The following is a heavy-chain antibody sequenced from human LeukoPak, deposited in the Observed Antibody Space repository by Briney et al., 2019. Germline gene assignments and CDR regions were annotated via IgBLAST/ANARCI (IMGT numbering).Heavy chain of an antibody. V-gene: IGHV3-11*01. Sequence: GGSLRLSCAASGFTFSDYYMSWIRQAPGKGLEWVSYISSSGSTIYYADSVKGRFTISRDNAKNSLYLQMNSLRAEDTAVYYCAREIRDGYNSDFDYWGQGTLVTASS. D-gene: IGHD5-24*01. CDR1: GFTFSDYY. J-gene: IGHJ4*02. CDR3: AREIRDGYNSDFDY. CDR2: ISSSGSTI.